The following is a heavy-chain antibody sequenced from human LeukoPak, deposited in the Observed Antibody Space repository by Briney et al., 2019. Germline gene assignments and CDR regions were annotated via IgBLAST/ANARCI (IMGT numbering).Heavy chain of an antibody. V-gene: IGHV4-39*01. J-gene: IGHJ4*01. D-gene: IGHD6-19*01. CDR3: ARQVVGVASTGYFDY. CDR2: IYYRGRT. Sequence: PSETLSLPCTVSGDFIRSSSYYWGWIRQPPGKGLEWIGSIYYRGRTYYNASLKSRVTISVDTSKIQFSLKLKSVTAPDTAGYVCARQVVGVASTGYFDYWGHGTLVTVSS. CDR1: GDFIRSSSYY.